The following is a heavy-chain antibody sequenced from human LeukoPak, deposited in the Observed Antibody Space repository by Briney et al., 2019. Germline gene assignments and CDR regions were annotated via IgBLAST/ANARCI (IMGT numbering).Heavy chain of an antibody. D-gene: IGHD6-13*01. Sequence: GGSLRLSCAASGFTFSTYAMSWVRQAPGKGLVWVSGISGGGGSTYYADSVKGRFTISRDKSKNTLYLQMNSLRGEDTAVYYCAKGTIAAAGTGEDWGQGTLVTVSS. CDR1: GFTFSTYA. CDR3: AKGTIAAAGTGED. CDR2: ISGGGGST. J-gene: IGHJ4*02. V-gene: IGHV3-23*01.